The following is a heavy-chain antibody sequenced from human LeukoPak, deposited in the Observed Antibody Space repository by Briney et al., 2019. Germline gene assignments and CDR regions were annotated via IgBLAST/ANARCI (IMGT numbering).Heavy chain of an antibody. D-gene: IGHD3-10*01. CDR2: IYPGDSDS. Sequence: GESLKISCQGSGYSFTNYWIGWVRQMPGKGLEWMGIIYPGDSDSRYSPSFQGQVTISADRSISTTYLQWSSLKASDTAMYYCASPHGSGSYYNPKLWGQGTLVTVSS. V-gene: IGHV5-51*01. CDR3: ASPHGSGSYYNPKL. CDR1: GYSFTNYW. J-gene: IGHJ4*02.